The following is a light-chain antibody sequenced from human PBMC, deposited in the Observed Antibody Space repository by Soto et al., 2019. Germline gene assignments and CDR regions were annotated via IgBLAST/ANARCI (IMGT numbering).Light chain of an antibody. CDR1: NIGSKR. CDR3: QVWDSDSDSWV. Sequence: SYELTQPPSVSVVPGQTARSTCGGNNIGSKRVHWYQQRPGQAPVLVVHDDSDRPSGIPERFSGSKFRNTATLTISRVEAGDEADYYCQVWDSDSDSWVFGGGTKLTVL. J-gene: IGLJ3*02. V-gene: IGLV3-21*02. CDR2: DDS.